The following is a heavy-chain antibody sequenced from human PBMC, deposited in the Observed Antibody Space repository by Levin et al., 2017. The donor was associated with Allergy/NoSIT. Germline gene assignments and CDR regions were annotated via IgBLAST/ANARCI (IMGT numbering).Heavy chain of an antibody. CDR1: GGSFSGYY. D-gene: IGHD6-13*01. CDR3: ARYSSSRSGYYYYYYYMDV. V-gene: IGHV4-34*01. CDR2: INHSGST. J-gene: IGHJ6*03. Sequence: SQTLSLTCAVYGGSFSGYYWSWIRQPPGKGLEWIGEINHSGSTNYNPSLKSRVTISVDTSKNQFSLKLSSVTAADTAVYYCARYSSSRSGYYYYYYYMDVWGKGTTVTVSS.